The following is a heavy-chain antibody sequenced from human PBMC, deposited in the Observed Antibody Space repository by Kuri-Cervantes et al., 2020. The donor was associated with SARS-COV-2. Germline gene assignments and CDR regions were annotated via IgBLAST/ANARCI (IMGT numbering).Heavy chain of an antibody. CDR2: IYYSGST. V-gene: IGHV4-39*07. Sequence: SETLSLTCTVSGGSISSSSYYWGCIRQPPGKGLEWIGSIYYSGSTYYNPSLKSRVTISVDTSKNQFSLKLSSVTAADTAVYYCARRYCSSTSCYTDYGMDVSGQGTTVTVSS. CDR3: ARRYCSSTSCYTDYGMDV. CDR1: GGSISSSSYY. J-gene: IGHJ6*02. D-gene: IGHD2-2*02.